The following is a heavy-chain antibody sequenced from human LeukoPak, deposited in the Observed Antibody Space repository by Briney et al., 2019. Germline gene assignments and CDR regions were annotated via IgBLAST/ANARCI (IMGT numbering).Heavy chain of an antibody. V-gene: IGHV3-53*01. D-gene: IGHD4-17*01. Sequence: GGSLRLSCAASGFTFSSYAMSWVRQAPGKGLEWVSVIYSGGSTYCADSVKGRFTISRDNSKNTLYLQMNSLRAEDTAVYYCARDHYGDYFDYWGQGTLVTVSS. J-gene: IGHJ4*02. CDR1: GFTFSSYA. CDR2: IYSGGST. CDR3: ARDHYGDYFDY.